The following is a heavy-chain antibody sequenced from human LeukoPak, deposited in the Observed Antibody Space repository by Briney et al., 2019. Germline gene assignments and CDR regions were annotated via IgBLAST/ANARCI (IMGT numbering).Heavy chain of an antibody. CDR3: AKTKGYFDY. J-gene: IGHJ4*02. CDR2: IYNDGST. V-gene: IGHV4-4*07. CDR1: GGSIRSYY. D-gene: IGHD1/OR15-1a*01. Sequence: KPSETLSLTCTVSGGSIRSYYWSWIRQPAGKGPEWIGRIYNDGSTNYNPSLKSRVTMSVDTSKNQFSLKLSSVTAADTAVYYCAKTKGYFDYWGQGTLVTVSS.